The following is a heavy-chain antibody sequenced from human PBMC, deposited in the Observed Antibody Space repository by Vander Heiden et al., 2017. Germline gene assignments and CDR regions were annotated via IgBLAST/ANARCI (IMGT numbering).Heavy chain of an antibody. CDR2: ISSSSSYI. J-gene: IGHJ4*02. CDR1: GFTFSSYS. V-gene: IGHV3-21*01. D-gene: IGHD3-10*01. Sequence: EVQLVESGGGLVKPGGSLRLSCAASGFTFSSYSMNWVRQAPGKGLEWVSYISSSSSYIYYADSVKGRFTISRDNAKNSLYLQMNSLRAEDTAVYYCARDQMGVHDYWGQGTLVTVSS. CDR3: ARDQMGVHDY.